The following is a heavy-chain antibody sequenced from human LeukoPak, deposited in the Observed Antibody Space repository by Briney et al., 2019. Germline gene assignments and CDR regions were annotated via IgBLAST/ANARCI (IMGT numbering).Heavy chain of an antibody. Sequence: PGGSLRLSCAASGFTFSSYAMHWVRQAPGKGLEWVSAISGSGGSTYYADSVKGRFTISRDNSKNTLYLQMNSLRAEDTAVYYCAKDLNSGSYSPEASEGFDYWGQGTLVTVSS. CDR3: AKDLNSGSYSPEASEGFDY. CDR1: GFTFSSYA. J-gene: IGHJ4*02. CDR2: ISGSGGST. D-gene: IGHD1-26*01. V-gene: IGHV3-23*01.